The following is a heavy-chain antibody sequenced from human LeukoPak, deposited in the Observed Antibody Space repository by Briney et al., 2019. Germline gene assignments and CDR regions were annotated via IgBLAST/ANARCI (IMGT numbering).Heavy chain of an antibody. V-gene: IGHV1-8*01. CDR2: VNPNSGNT. CDR3: ERGRRIAAAGVPGRPRYYYYYMDV. D-gene: IGHD6-13*01. J-gene: IGHJ6*03. CDR1: GHIFTSYD. Sequence: SVKLSCNVFGHIFTSYDINWVRQATGQLIEWMGWVNPNSGNTVYAQKFADRVTIHRNPRIRTAYMGLSSLRSEDTAVYYCERGRRIAAAGVPGRPRYYYYYMDVWGKGTTVTVSS.